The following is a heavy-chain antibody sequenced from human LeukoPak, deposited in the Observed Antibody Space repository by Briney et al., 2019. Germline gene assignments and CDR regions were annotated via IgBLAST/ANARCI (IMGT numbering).Heavy chain of an antibody. CDR1: GGSISSGGYS. J-gene: IGHJ5*02. V-gene: IGHV4-30-2*01. CDR2: IYHSGST. Sequence: SETLSLTCAVSGGSISSGGYSWSWIRQPPGKGLEWIGYIYHSGSTYYNPSLKSRVTISVDRSKNQFSLKLSSVTAADTAVYYCARDFNWNYVGWFDPWGQGTLVTVSS. D-gene: IGHD1-7*01. CDR3: ARDFNWNYVGWFDP.